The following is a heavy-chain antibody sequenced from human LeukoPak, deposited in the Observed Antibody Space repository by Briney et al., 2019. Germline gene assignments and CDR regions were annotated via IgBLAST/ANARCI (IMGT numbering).Heavy chain of an antibody. CDR1: GFTFSNFA. V-gene: IGHV3-30*04. J-gene: IGHJ3*02. Sequence: GRSLRLSCAASGFTFSNFAMHWVRQAPGKGLEWMTVISYDGNNKYYADSVRGQFSISRDNSKNTLFLQMNSLRVEDTAVYYCARGSSKQQLLRAGALDIWGQGTMVTVSS. CDR3: ARGSSKQQLLRAGALDI. CDR2: ISYDGNNK. D-gene: IGHD6-13*01.